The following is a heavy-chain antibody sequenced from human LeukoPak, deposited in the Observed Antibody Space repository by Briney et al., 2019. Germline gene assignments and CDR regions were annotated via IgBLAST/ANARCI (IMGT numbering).Heavy chain of an antibody. J-gene: IGHJ4*02. CDR2: IYYSGST. D-gene: IGHD6-13*01. V-gene: IGHV4-59*01. CDR1: GGSISSYY. CDR3: ARGSAAAGTYEIDY. Sequence: PSETLSLTCTVSGGSISSYYWSWIRQPPGKGLEWIGYIYYSGSTNYNPSLKSRVTISVDTSKNQFSLKLSPVTAAETAVYYCARGSAAAGTYEIDYWGEGTLVTVSS.